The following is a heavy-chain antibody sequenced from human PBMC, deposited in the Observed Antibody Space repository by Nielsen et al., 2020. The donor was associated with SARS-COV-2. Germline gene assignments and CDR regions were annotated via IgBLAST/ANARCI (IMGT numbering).Heavy chain of an antibody. Sequence: SETLSLTCTVSGDSISRNYWTWLRQPPGKGLEWIGYIYYSGNTNYNPSLKSRVTISLDTSKNQFSLKLPSVTAADTAVYYCASLPALNNYSDSWGQGTLVTVSS. CDR2: IYYSGNT. J-gene: IGHJ4*02. V-gene: IGHV4-59*08. CDR1: GDSISRNY. D-gene: IGHD2/OR15-2a*01. CDR3: ASLPALNNYSDS.